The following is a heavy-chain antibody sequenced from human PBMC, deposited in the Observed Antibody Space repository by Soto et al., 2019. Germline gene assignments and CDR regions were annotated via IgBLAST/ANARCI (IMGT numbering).Heavy chain of an antibody. CDR1: GGSVSSGGYY. CDR3: ARETYYDFWSGLGGTYYFDY. Sequence: SENLSLTCNVSGGSVSSGGYYWSWIRQHPGKGLEWIGYIHYSGSTYYNPSHKSRVTISVDTSKNQFSLKLSSVTAADTAVYYCARETYYDFWSGLGGTYYFDYWGQGTLVTVSS. CDR2: IHYSGST. J-gene: IGHJ4*02. V-gene: IGHV4-61*08. D-gene: IGHD3-3*01.